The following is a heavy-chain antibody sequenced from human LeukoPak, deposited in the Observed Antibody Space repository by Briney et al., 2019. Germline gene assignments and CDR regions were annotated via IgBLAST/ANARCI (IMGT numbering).Heavy chain of an antibody. J-gene: IGHJ4*02. Sequence: SETLSLTCTVSGGSIRSSTYYWGGIRQPPGKGLEWIGIIYYSGSTYYNPSLKSRVTISVDTSKNQFSLRLSSVTAADTAIYYCARDGPRRTYFFDYWGQGPLVTVSS. D-gene: IGHD3-9*01. CDR1: GGSIRSSTYY. V-gene: IGHV4-39*07. CDR2: IYYSGST. CDR3: ARDGPRRTYFFDY.